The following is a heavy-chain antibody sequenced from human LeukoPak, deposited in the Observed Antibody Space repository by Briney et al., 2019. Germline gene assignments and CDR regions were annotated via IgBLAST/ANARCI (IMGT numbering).Heavy chain of an antibody. CDR1: GFTVSSNY. CDR2: IYSGGST. CDR3: AREGYVWGSYRYTYYFDY. D-gene: IGHD3-16*02. Sequence: PGGSLRLSCAASGFTVSSNYMSWVRQAPGKGLEWVSVIYSGGSTYYADSVKGRFTISRDNSKNTLYLQMNSLRAEDTAVYYCAREGYVWGSYRYTYYFDYWGQGTLVTVSS. V-gene: IGHV3-53*05. J-gene: IGHJ4*02.